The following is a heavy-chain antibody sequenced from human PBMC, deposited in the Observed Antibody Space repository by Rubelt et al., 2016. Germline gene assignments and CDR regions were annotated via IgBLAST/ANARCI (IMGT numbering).Heavy chain of an antibody. CDR1: GGSISSSNW. Sequence: QVQLQESGPGLVKPSGTLSLTCAVSGGSISSSNWWSWVRQPPGKGLEWIGEINHGGGTNYNPSLKSRVTISVDTSKNQFSLKLSSVTAADTAVYYCARVLGEYYYYGMDVWGQGTTVTVSS. V-gene: IGHV4-4*02. CDR3: ARVLGEYYYYGMDV. CDR2: INHGGGT. J-gene: IGHJ6*02. D-gene: IGHD3-16*01.